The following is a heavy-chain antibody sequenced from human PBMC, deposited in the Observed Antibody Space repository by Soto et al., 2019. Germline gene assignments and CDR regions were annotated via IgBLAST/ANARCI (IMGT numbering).Heavy chain of an antibody. CDR3: AKDAEWGSSSSGGSAPYYYYYGMDV. V-gene: IGHV3-30*18. CDR2: ISYDGSNK. D-gene: IGHD6-6*01. Sequence: QVQLVESGGGVVQPGRSLRLSCAASGFTFSSYGMHWVRQAPGKGLEWVAVISYDGSNKYYADSVKGRFTISRDNSKNTLYLQVNSLRAEDTAVYYCAKDAEWGSSSSGGSAPYYYYYGMDVWGQGTTVTVSS. CDR1: GFTFSSYG. J-gene: IGHJ6*02.